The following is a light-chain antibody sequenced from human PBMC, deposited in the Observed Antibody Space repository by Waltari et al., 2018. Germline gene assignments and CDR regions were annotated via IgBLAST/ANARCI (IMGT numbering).Light chain of an antibody. CDR2: DAS. CDR1: QSVTSY. CDR3: QQRTNWPRT. V-gene: IGKV3-11*01. Sequence: ELVLTQSPATLSLSPGERATLSCRASQSVTSYLAWYQQKPGQAPRLLISDASNRATGSPARFSGSGSGTDFTLTISSLEPEDFAVYYCQQRTNWPRTFGQGTKVEIK. J-gene: IGKJ1*01.